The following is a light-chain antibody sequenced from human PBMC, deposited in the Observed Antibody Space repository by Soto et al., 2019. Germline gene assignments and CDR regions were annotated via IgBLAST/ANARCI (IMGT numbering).Light chain of an antibody. CDR1: SSDVGGYNY. Sequence: QSALTQPASVSGSPGQSITFSCTGTSSDVGGYNYVSWYQQYPGKAPKLMIHDVSNRPSGVSNRFSGSKSGNTASLTISGLQAEDEADYYCSSYTSSREKVFGTGTK. J-gene: IGLJ1*01. CDR3: SSYTSSREKV. CDR2: DVS. V-gene: IGLV2-14*01.